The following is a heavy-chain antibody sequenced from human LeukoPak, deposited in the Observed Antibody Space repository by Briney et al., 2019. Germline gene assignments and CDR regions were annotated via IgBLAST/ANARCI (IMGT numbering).Heavy chain of an antibody. CDR1: GFSFSSYW. J-gene: IGHJ4*02. D-gene: IGHD3-10*01. CDR2: IKQDGSEK. CDR3: AREREYYGVRYYCFDY. V-gene: IGHV3-7*01. Sequence: GGSLRLSCAASGFSFSSYWMSWVRQAPGKGLEWVANIKQDGSEKYYVDSVKGRFTISRDNAKNSLYLQMNSLRAEDTAVYYCAREREYYGVRYYCFDYWGQGTLVTVSS.